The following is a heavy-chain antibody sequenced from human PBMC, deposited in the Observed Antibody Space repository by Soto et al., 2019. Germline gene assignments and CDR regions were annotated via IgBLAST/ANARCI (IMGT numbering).Heavy chain of an antibody. CDR2: ISAYNGNT. J-gene: IGHJ5*02. V-gene: IGHV1-18*01. CDR1: GYIFTSYG. CDR3: AGDFGSELSAPGAVFAS. Sequence: GASVKVSCKASGYIFTSYGISWVRQAPGQGLEWMGWISAYNGNTKYAQNLQGRVTLTTDTSTYTAYMELRSLQSDDTAVYYCAGDFGSELSAPGAVFASWGQGALVTVSS. D-gene: IGHD2-15*01.